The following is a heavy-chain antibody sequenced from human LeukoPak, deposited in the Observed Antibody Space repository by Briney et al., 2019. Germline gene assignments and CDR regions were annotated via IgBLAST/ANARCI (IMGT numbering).Heavy chain of an antibody. Sequence: GGSLRLSCAASGFTFSSYWMHWVRQAPGNGLVWVSRINSDGSSTSYADSVKGRFTISRDNAKNTLYLQMNSLRAEDTAVYYCARDGPGDAFDIWGQGTMVTVSS. CDR1: GFTFSSYW. CDR2: INSDGSST. CDR3: ARDGPGDAFDI. J-gene: IGHJ3*02. V-gene: IGHV3-74*01.